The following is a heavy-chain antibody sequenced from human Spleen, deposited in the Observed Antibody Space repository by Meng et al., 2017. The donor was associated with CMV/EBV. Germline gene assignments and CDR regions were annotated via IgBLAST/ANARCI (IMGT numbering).Heavy chain of an antibody. V-gene: IGHV3-21*01. Sequence: GGSLRLSCAASGFTFSSFSMNWVRQAPGKGLEWVSSISSSSHYIYYADSVKGRFTISRDNSKNTLYLQMNSLRAEDTAVYYCASGFWSGYTYWGQGTLVTVSS. J-gene: IGHJ4*02. CDR1: GFTFSSFS. CDR2: ISSSSHYI. D-gene: IGHD3-3*01. CDR3: ASGFWSGYTY.